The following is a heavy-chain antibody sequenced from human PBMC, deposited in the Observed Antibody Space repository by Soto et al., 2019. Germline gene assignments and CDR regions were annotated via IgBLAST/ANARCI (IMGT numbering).Heavy chain of an antibody. CDR3: ARVGHPTNPYYYYYYGMDV. CDR2: IYYSGST. Sequence: SEMLSLPCTVAGGSISSGEYYWSWIRQPPGEGLEWIGYIYYSGSTNYNPSLKSRVTISVDTSKNQFSLKLSSVTAADTAVYYCARVGHPTNPYYYYYYGMDVWGQGTTVTVSS. CDR1: GGSISSGEYY. J-gene: IGHJ6*02. V-gene: IGHV4-61*08.